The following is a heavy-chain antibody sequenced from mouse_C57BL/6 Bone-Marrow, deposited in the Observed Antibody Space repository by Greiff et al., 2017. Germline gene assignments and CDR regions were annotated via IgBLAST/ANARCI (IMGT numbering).Heavy chain of an antibody. CDR1: GYTFTSYW. J-gene: IGHJ2*01. CDR3: ARWDTTVVADY. Sequence: QVQLQQPGAELVKPGASVTLSCKASGYTFTSYWMHWVKQRPGQGLEWIGMFHPNSGSTNYNEKFKSKATLTVDKSSSTAYMQLSSLTSEDSAVYYCARWDTTVVADYWGQGTTLTVSS. D-gene: IGHD1-1*01. CDR2: FHPNSGST. V-gene: IGHV1-64*01.